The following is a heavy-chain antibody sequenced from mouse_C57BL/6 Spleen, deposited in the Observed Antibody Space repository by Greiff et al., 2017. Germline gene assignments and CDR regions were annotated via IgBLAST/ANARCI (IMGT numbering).Heavy chain of an antibody. Sequence: VQLQQPGAELVMPGASVKLSCKASGYTFTSYWMHWVKQRPGQGLEWIGEIDPSDSYTNYNQKFKGKSTLTVDKSSSTAYMQLSSLTSEDSAVYYCARRWVVATDYMDDWGQGTTLTVSS. CDR3: ARRWVVATDYMDD. J-gene: IGHJ2*01. V-gene: IGHV1-69*01. CDR2: IDPSDSYT. CDR1: GYTFTSYW. D-gene: IGHD1-1*01.